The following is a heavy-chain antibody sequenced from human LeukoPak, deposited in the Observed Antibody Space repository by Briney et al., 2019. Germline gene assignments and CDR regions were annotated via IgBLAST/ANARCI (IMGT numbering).Heavy chain of an antibody. V-gene: IGHV1-18*01. J-gene: IGHJ5*02. D-gene: IGHD6-19*01. CDR3: ARDVGITVADSFDP. CDR1: GYTSTNYG. CDR2: INNNRGNT. Sequence: ASVKLSCMASGYTSTNYGISWVRQAPGQGLEWMGWINNNRGNTNFAQKFQGRVSMTTDTSTSKVYMGLRGLRSDDTAMYYCARDVGITVADSFDPWGQGTLVTVSS.